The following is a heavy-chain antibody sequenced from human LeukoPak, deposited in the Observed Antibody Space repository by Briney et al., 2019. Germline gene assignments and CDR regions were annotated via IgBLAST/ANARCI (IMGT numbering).Heavy chain of an antibody. V-gene: IGHV3-7*03. CDR1: GFSFSSYW. CDR2: IKQDGSEM. Sequence: GGSLRLCCAASGFSFSSYWMSWVRQAPGKGLEWVANIKQDGSEMYYMDSVKGRFTISRDNAKTSLYLQMNSLRAEDTAVYYCARGLGYNIYWGQGTLVTVSS. D-gene: IGHD1-14*01. J-gene: IGHJ4*02. CDR3: ARGLGYNIY.